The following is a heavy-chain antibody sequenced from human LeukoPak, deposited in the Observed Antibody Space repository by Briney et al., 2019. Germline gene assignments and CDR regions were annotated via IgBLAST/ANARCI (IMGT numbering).Heavy chain of an antibody. V-gene: IGHV3-11*04. D-gene: IGHD3-10*02. CDR2: ISSSSSTI. CDR1: GFTFSDYY. J-gene: IGHJ6*04. CDR3: AELGITMIGGV. Sequence: GGSLRLSCAASGFTFSDYYMTWIRQAPGKGLEWISYISSSSSTIYYADSVRGRFTISRDNAKNSLYLQMNSLRAEDTAVYYCAELGITMIGGVWGKGTTVTISS.